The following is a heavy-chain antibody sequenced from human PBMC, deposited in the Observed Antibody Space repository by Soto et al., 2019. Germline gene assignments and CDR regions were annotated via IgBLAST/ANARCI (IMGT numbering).Heavy chain of an antibody. CDR1: GYSFTSYW. D-gene: IGHD6-19*01. CDR2: IYPGDSDT. CDR3: ARHLSIWYSSGWSNNWFDP. Sequence: PGESLKISCKGSGYSFTSYWIGWVRQMPGKGLEWMGIIYPGDSDTRYSPSFQGQVTISADKSISTAYLQWSSLKASDTAMYYCARHLSIWYSSGWSNNWFDPRGQGTLVTVSS. J-gene: IGHJ5*02. V-gene: IGHV5-51*01.